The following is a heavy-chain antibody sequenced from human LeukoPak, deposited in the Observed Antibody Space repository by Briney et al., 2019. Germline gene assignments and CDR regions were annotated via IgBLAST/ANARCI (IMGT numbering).Heavy chain of an antibody. CDR2: IRSKANSYET. CDR1: ADTFSGSA. J-gene: IGHJ4*02. Sequence: GGSLKLSCAASADTFSGSAIHWVRRASGRGLEWVGRIRSKANSYETAYAGSAKGRFTISRDESGNTAYLQMNGLKIEDTAVYYCTARESSGTLLIDYWGQGTLVSVSS. D-gene: IGHD1-26*01. V-gene: IGHV3-73*01. CDR3: TARESSGTLLIDY.